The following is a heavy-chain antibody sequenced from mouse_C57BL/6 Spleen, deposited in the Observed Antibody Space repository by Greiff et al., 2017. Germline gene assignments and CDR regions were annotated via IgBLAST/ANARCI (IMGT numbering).Heavy chain of an antibody. D-gene: IGHD1-1*01. CDR1: GYTFTSYW. CDR2: IYPGSGST. CDR3: TRWGYYGSSYEVAY. J-gene: IGHJ3*01. Sequence: QVQLQQSGAELVKPGASVKMSCKASGYTFTSYWITWVKQRPGQGLEWIGDIYPGSGSTNYNEKFKGKATLTVDTSSSTAYMQLSSLTSEDSAVXDCTRWGYYGSSYEVAYWGQGTLVTVSA. V-gene: IGHV1-55*01.